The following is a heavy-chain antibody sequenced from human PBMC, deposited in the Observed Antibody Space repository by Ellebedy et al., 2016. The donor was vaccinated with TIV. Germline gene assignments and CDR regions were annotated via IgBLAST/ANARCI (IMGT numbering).Heavy chain of an antibody. Sequence: GESLKISXAASGFTFDDYAMHWVRQAPGKGLEWVSLISWDGGSTYYADSVKGRFTISRDNSKNSLYLQMNSLRAEDTALYYCARPYSGSYFDAFDIWGQGTMVTVSS. V-gene: IGHV3-43D*03. CDR2: ISWDGGST. CDR3: ARPYSGSYFDAFDI. CDR1: GFTFDDYA. D-gene: IGHD1-26*01. J-gene: IGHJ3*02.